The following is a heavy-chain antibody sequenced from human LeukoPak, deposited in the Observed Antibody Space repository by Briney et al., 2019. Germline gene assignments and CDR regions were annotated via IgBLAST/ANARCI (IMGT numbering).Heavy chain of an antibody. Sequence: ASVKVSCKASGYTFTGYYMYWVRQAPGQGLEWMGWINPNSGGTNYAQKFQGRVTMTRDTSISTAYMELSRLRSDDTAVYYCASRDTMLDYYGMDVWGQGTTVTVSS. CDR3: ASRDTMLDYYGMDV. J-gene: IGHJ6*02. V-gene: IGHV1-2*02. D-gene: IGHD3-10*02. CDR1: GYTFTGYY. CDR2: INPNSGGT.